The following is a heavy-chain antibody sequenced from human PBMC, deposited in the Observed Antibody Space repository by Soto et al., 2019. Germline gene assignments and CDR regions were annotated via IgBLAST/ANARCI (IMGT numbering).Heavy chain of an antibody. V-gene: IGHV1-2*04. J-gene: IGHJ5*02. CDR3: ARGETTEPDLSFDP. CDR1: GYTFTGYY. D-gene: IGHD4-17*01. Sequence: ASVKVSCKASGYTFTGYYMHWVRQAPGQGLEWMGWINPNSGGTNYAQKFQGWVTMTRDTSISTAYMELSRLRSDDTAVYYCARGETTEPDLSFDPWGQGTLVTVSS. CDR2: INPNSGGT.